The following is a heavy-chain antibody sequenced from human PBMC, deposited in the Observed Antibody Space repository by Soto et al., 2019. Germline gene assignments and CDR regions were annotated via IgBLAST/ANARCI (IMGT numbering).Heavy chain of an antibody. D-gene: IGHD2-15*01. J-gene: IGHJ6*02. CDR3: AREGCHCSGGSCYRGTYYYYGMDV. V-gene: IGHV1-69*12. Sequence: QVQLVQSGAEVKKPGSSVKVSCKASGGTFSSYAISWVRQAPGQGLEWMGGIIPIFGTANYAQKFQGRVTLTADESASTAYMELSSLRSEDTAVDYCAREGCHCSGGSCYRGTYYYYGMDVWGQGTTVTVSS. CDR1: GGTFSSYA. CDR2: IIPIFGTA.